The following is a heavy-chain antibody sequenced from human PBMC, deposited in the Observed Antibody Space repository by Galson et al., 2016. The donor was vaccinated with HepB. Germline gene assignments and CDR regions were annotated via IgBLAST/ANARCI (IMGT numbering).Heavy chain of an antibody. V-gene: IGHV6-1*01. D-gene: IGHD2/OR15-2a*01. J-gene: IGHJ5*02. CDR3: ARVRRSTFGCQNWFDP. Sequence: CAISGDSVSSNSAAWTWIRQSPLRGLEWLGRTYYRSKWYNDYAVSVKSRISIHPDTSKNQFSLQLNSVTPEDTAVYYCARVRRSTFGCQNWFDPRGQGTLVTGSA. CDR1: GDSVSSNSAA. CDR2: TYYRSKWYN.